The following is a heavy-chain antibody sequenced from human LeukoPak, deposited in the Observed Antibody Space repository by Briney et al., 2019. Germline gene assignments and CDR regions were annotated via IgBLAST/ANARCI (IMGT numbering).Heavy chain of an antibody. CDR3: AKDRSHYDSSADY. D-gene: IGHD3-22*01. V-gene: IGHV3-23*01. CDR1: GFTFSSYA. Sequence: GGSLRLSCAGSGFTFSSYAMSWVRQAPGKGLEWVAAIRGSGGTTYYADSVRGRFTISRDNSKNTLYLQMNSLRAEDTAVYYCAKDRSHYDSSADYWGQRTLVTVSS. J-gene: IGHJ4*02. CDR2: IRGSGGTT.